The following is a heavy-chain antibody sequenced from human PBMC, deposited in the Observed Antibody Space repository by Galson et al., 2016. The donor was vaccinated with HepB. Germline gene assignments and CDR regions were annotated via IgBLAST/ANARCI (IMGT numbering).Heavy chain of an antibody. CDR2: IYTSGST. CDR3: ARESDLTIFGLFDY. D-gene: IGHD3-3*01. Sequence: LSLTCTVSGGSLSNSSWGWIRQPAGKGLEWIGRIYTSGSTNYNPSLKSRVTMSVDTSKNQFSLKLRSVTAADTAVYYCARESDLTIFGLFDYWGQGTLVTVSS. J-gene: IGHJ4*02. CDR1: GGSLSNSS. V-gene: IGHV4-4*07.